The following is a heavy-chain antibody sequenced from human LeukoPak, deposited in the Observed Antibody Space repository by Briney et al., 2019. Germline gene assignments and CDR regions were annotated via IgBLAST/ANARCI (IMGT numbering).Heavy chain of an antibody. CDR1: GFTFSNYD. V-gene: IGHV3-13*01. Sequence: QPGGSLRLSCAASGFTFSNYDMHWVRQPTGKGLEWVSAIDTAGDTYYPDSVRGRLTFSSENAKNSLSLQMNSLRAEDTAVYYCARAWRGCIGGRCPYYFDYWGQGTLVTVSS. CDR3: ARAWRGCIGGRCPYYFDY. D-gene: IGHD2-15*01. CDR2: IDTAGDT. J-gene: IGHJ4*02.